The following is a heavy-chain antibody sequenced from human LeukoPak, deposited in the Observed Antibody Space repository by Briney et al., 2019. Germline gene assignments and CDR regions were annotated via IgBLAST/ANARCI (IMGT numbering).Heavy chain of an antibody. CDR1: GFTFSSYG. J-gene: IGHJ4*02. D-gene: IGHD6-19*01. CDR2: ISGSGGST. V-gene: IGHV3-23*01. Sequence: GGSLRLSCAASGFTFSSYGMSWVRQAPGKGLEWVSAISGSGGSTYYADSVKGRFTISRDNSKNTLYLQMNSLRAEDTAVYYCAKDQGQYSSGATDYWGQGTLVTVSS. CDR3: AKDQGQYSSGATDY.